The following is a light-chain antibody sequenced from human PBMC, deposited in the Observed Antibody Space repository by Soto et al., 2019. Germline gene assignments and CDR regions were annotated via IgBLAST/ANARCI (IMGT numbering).Light chain of an antibody. J-gene: IGLJ2*01. Sequence: QSVLTQPPSVSGAPGQRVTISCTGSSSNIGAGYDVPWYQQFPGTTPKFLIYGNTNRPSGVPDRFSASKSGTSASLDITGLQAEDEAEYFCQSYDSSLTVVFGGGTKLTVL. V-gene: IGLV1-40*01. CDR2: GNT. CDR3: QSYDSSLTVV. CDR1: SSNIGAGYD.